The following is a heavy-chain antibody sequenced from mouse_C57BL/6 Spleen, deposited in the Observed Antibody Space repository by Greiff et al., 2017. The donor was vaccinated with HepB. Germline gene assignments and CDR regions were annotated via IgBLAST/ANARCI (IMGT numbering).Heavy chain of an antibody. CDR2: INPSTGGT. D-gene: IGHD2-5*01. CDR1: GYSFTGYY. Sequence: VQLQQSGPELVKPGASVKISCKASGYSFTGYYMNWVKQSPEKSLEWIGEINPSTGGTTYNQKFKAKATLTVDKSSSTAYMQLKSLTSEDSAVYYCARSYYSNYGGVWFAYWGQGTLVTVSA. V-gene: IGHV1-42*01. J-gene: IGHJ3*01. CDR3: ARSYYSNYGGVWFAY.